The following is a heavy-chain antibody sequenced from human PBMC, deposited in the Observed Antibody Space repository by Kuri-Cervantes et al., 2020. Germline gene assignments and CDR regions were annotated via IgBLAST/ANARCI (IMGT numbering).Heavy chain of an antibody. CDR2: MNPNSGNT. J-gene: IGHJ4*02. Sequence: ASVKVSCKASGYTFTSYDINWVRQATGQGLEWMGWMNPNSGNTGYAQKFQGRVTMTRDTSTSTVYMELSSLRPEDTAVYYCARGRRMAVAGTWFDYWGQGTLVTVSS. V-gene: IGHV1-8*01. D-gene: IGHD6-19*01. CDR3: ARGRRMAVAGTWFDY. CDR1: GYTFTSYD.